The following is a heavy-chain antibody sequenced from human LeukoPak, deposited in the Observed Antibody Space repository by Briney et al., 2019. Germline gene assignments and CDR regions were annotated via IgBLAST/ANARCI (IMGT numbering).Heavy chain of an antibody. D-gene: IGHD5-12*01. CDR1: DDSISDYY. Sequence: SETQSLTCTVSDDSISDYYRGWIRQPPGKGLEWIGYFYNSGRSTYNPSLKSRVTISADTSKNHFSLKLNSVTTADTAVYYCTRGAGWLTDYWGQGILVTVSS. CDR2: FYNSGRS. CDR3: TRGAGWLTDY. J-gene: IGHJ4*02. V-gene: IGHV4-59*01.